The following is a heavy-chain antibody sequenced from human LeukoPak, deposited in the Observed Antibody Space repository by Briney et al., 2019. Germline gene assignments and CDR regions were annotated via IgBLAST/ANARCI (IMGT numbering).Heavy chain of an antibody. CDR2: MNHDGSEK. J-gene: IGHJ4*02. CDR3: PRDKLYCGGPPCYRTGDDS. CDR1: GFTFSSYW. V-gene: IGHV3-7*03. D-gene: IGHD2-21*01. Sequence: GGSLRLSCAASGFTFSSYWMNWVRQAPGKGLEWVANMNHDGSEKYYIDSVKGRFTISRDNAKNSLYLQMNSLRAEDTAVYYCPRDKLYCGGPPCYRTGDDSGAQGPLAPVS.